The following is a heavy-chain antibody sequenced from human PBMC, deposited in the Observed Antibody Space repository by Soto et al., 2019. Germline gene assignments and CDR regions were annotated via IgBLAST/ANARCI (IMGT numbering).Heavy chain of an antibody. CDR2: IYHSGST. V-gene: IGHV4-30-2*01. CDR1: GGSISSGGYS. J-gene: IGHJ4*02. CDR3: ARGWYSGYDYYFDY. Sequence: PSETLSLTCAVSGGSISSGGYSWSWIRQPPGKGLEWIGYIYHSGSTYYNPSLKSRVTISVDRSENQFSLKLSSVTAADTAVYYCARGWYSGYDYYFDYWGQGTLVTVSS. D-gene: IGHD5-12*01.